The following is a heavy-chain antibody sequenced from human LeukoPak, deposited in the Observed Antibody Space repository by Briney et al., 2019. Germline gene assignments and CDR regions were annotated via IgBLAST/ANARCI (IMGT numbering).Heavy chain of an antibody. V-gene: IGHV3-7*03. CDR2: IKQDGSEK. J-gene: IGHJ2*01. CDR3: AKLVVVTATYWYFDL. D-gene: IGHD2-21*02. Sequence: GGSLRLSCAASGFTFSSYWMSWVRQAPGRGLDWVANIKQDGSEKYYGDSVKGRFTISRDNAKNTLDLQMSSLRAEDTAGYYCAKLVVVTATYWYFDLWGRGTLVSVSS. CDR1: GFTFSSYW.